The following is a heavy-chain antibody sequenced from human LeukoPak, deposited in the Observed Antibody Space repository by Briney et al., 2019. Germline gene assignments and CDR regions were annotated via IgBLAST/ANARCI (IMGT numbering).Heavy chain of an antibody. V-gene: IGHV4-61*08. CDR3: ARRWVYDKRAFDA. CDR1: GGSISSGGYY. Sequence: SETLSLTCTVSGGSISSGGYYWSWIRQPPGKGLEWIGYIYYTGTTDSNPSLKSRVTISLDTSKNQFSLNLSSVTAADTAVYYCARRWVYDKRAFDAWGQGTMVTVSS. J-gene: IGHJ3*01. CDR2: IYYTGTT. D-gene: IGHD3-16*01.